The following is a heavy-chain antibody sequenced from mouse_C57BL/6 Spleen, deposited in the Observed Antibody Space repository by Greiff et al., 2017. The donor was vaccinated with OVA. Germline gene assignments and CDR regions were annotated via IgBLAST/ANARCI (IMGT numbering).Heavy chain of an antibody. Sequence: QVQLQQPGAELVRPGTSVKLSCKASGYTFTSYWMHWVKQRPGQGLAWIGVIDPSDSYTNYNQKFKGKATLTVDTSSSTAYRQLSSLTSEDSAVYYCARTAQNYAMDYWGQGTSVTVSS. CDR1: GYTFTSYW. D-gene: IGHD3-2*02. CDR3: ARTAQNYAMDY. V-gene: IGHV1-59*01. CDR2: IDPSDSYT. J-gene: IGHJ4*01.